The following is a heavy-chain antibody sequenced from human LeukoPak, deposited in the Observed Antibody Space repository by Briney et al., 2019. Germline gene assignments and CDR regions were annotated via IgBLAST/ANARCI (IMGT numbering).Heavy chain of an antibody. Sequence: SAKVSCKASGGTFSSYAISWVRQAPGQGLEWMGGIIPIFGTANYAQKFQGRVTITTDESTSTAYMELSSLRSEDTAVYYCARVIAARPGYYYYYMDVWGKGTTVTVSS. J-gene: IGHJ6*03. D-gene: IGHD6-6*01. CDR1: GGTFSSYA. V-gene: IGHV1-69*05. CDR3: ARVIAARPGYYYYYMDV. CDR2: IIPIFGTA.